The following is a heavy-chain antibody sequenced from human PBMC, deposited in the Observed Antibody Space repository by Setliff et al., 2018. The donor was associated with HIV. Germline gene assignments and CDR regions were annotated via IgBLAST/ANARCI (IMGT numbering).Heavy chain of an antibody. CDR1: GVSINTGSFY. D-gene: IGHD3-10*01. J-gene: IGHJ4*01. Sequence: PSETLSLTCTVSGVSINTGSFYWNRIRQPAGKGLEWIGRIYTSGSTSYTPSLKSRVSISVDTSKNQFSLKLNSVTATDTAMYYCARVAFYGPGSHDYFDHWGHGILVTV. CDR2: IYTSGST. CDR3: ARVAFYGPGSHDYFDH. V-gene: IGHV4-61*02.